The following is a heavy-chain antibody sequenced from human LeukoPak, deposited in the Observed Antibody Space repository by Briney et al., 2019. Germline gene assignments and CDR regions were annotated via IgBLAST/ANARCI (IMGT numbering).Heavy chain of an antibody. Sequence: PSGTLSLTCAVSGGSISSSDWWTRVRQPPGEGLEWIGEIYHSGSTKYNPSLKSRVTISVDKSKNQFSLKVSSVTAADTAVYYCARDRRRDGNNYLDYWGQGALVTVSS. V-gene: IGHV4-4*02. J-gene: IGHJ4*02. CDR2: IYHSGST. CDR3: ARDRRRDGNNYLDY. D-gene: IGHD5-24*01. CDR1: GGSISSSDW.